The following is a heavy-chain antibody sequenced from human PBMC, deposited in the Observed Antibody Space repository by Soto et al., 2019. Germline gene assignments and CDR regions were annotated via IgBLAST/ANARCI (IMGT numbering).Heavy chain of an antibody. V-gene: IGHV1-69*13. J-gene: IGHJ6*02. Sequence: SVKVSCKASGGTFSIYAISCVLQSPLQWLEWMGGIIPIFSTANYAQKFQGRVTITADESTSTAYMELSSLRSEDTAVYYCARDFGPIYCGGDCYTYYYYGMDVWGQGTTVTVSS. D-gene: IGHD2-21*02. CDR3: ARDFGPIYCGGDCYTYYYYGMDV. CDR2: IIPIFSTA. CDR1: GGTFSIYA.